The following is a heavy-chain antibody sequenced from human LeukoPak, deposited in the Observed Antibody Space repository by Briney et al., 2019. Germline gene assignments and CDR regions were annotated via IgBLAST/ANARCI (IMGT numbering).Heavy chain of an antibody. J-gene: IGHJ4*02. CDR3: ARYPTVYDSSGFGGDY. CDR1: GYTFTGYY. CDR2: INPNSGGT. Sequence: ASVKVSCKASGYTFTGYYMHWGRQAPGQGLEWMGWINPNSGGTTYAQKFLGRVTMIRDTTISTAYMELSRLRSDGTAVYDCARYPTVYDSSGFGGDYWGQGTLVTVSS. V-gene: IGHV1-2*02. D-gene: IGHD3-22*01.